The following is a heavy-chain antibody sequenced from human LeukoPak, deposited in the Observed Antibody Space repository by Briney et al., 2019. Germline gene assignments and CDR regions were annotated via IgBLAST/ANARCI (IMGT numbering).Heavy chain of an antibody. CDR1: GFTFSSYA. D-gene: IGHD3-9*01. V-gene: IGHV3-23*01. CDR2: ISGSGGST. Sequence: PGGSLRLSCAASGFTFSSYAMRWVRQAPGKGLEWVSAISGSGGSTYYADSVKGRFTISRDNSKNTLYLQMNSLRAEDTAVYYCARPLTGWLGGVEAFDIWGQGTMVTVSS. J-gene: IGHJ3*02. CDR3: ARPLTGWLGGVEAFDI.